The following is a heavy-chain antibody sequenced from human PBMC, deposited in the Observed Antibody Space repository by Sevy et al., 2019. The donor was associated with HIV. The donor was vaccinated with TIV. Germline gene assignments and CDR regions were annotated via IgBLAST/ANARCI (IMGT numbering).Heavy chain of an antibody. CDR2: IYHSGST. V-gene: IGHV4-38-2*02. D-gene: IGHD4-17*01. CDR1: GYSISSGYY. CDR3: ARGRRDDYGDYWYFDL. Sequence: SETLSLTCTVSGYSISSGYYWGWIRQPPGKGLEWIGSIYHSGSTYYNPSLKSRVTISVDTSKNQFSLKLGSVTAAVTAVYYCARGRRDDYGDYWYFDLWGRGTLVTVSS. J-gene: IGHJ2*01.